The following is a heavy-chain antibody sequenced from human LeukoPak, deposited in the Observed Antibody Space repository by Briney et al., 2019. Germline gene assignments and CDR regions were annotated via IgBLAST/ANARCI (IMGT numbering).Heavy chain of an antibody. D-gene: IGHD1/OR15-1a*01. V-gene: IGHV4-59*01. CDR1: GGSISSYY. CDR3: ARERGNWNRFDY. Sequence: SETLSLTCTVSGGSISSYYWSWIRQPPGKGLEWIGYIYYSGSTNYNPSLKSRVTISVDTSKNQFSLKLSSVTAADTAVYYCARERGNWNRFDYWGQGTLVTVSS. J-gene: IGHJ4*02. CDR2: IYYSGST.